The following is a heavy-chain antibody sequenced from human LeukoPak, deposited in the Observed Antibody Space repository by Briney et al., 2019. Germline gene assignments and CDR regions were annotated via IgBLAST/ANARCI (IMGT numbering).Heavy chain of an antibody. CDR2: ISYDGSNK. CDR3: ARDRAAADLDY. D-gene: IGHD6-13*01. J-gene: IGHJ4*02. CDR1: GFSFSSYG. Sequence: GGSLTLSCAASGFSFSSYGIHWVRQAPGKGLEWVAVISYDGSNKYYAFSVKGRFTISRDNSKNTLYLQMNSLRAEDTAVYYCARDRAAADLDYWGEGTLLSVSS. V-gene: IGHV3-30*03.